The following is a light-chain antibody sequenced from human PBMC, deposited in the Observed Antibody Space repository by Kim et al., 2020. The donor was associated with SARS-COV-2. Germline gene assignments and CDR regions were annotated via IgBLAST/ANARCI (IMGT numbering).Light chain of an antibody. CDR3: QQLNAFPLT. J-gene: IGKJ4*01. CDR1: ESIGSW. CDR2: STS. V-gene: IGKV1-12*01. Sequence: DIQMTQSPSSVSASVGDRVTITCRASESIGSWLAWYQQKPGEAPSLLIYSTSNLHSGVPSRFSGSGYGTDFTLTVSSLQPEDSAVYYCQQLNAFPLTVGGGTKVEIK.